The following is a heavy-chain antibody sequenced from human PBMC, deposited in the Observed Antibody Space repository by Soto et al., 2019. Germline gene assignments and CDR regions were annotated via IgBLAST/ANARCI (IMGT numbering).Heavy chain of an antibody. CDR3: ARAAAAGTAAHY. V-gene: IGHV4-59*08. CDR2: IYYSGST. Sequence: SETLSLTCTVSGGSISSYYWSWIRQPPGKGLEWIGYIYYSGSTNYNPSLKSRVTISVDTSKNQFSLKLSSVTAADTAVYYCARAAAAGTAAHYWGQGTLVTVSS. D-gene: IGHD6-13*01. CDR1: GGSISSYY. J-gene: IGHJ4*02.